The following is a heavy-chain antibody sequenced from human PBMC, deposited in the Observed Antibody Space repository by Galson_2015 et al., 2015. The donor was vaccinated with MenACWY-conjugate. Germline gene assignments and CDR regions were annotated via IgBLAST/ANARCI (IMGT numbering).Heavy chain of an antibody. CDR3: ASPDWNHNWFDP. V-gene: IGHV1-69*13. CDR1: GGTSSSYA. CDR2: IIPIFGTA. J-gene: IGHJ5*02. Sequence: SVKVSCKASGGTSSSYAISWVRQAPGQGLEWMGGIIPIFGTANYAQKFQGRVTITADESTSTAYMELSSLRSEDTAVYYCASPDWNHNWFDPWGQGTLVTVSS. D-gene: IGHD1-1*01.